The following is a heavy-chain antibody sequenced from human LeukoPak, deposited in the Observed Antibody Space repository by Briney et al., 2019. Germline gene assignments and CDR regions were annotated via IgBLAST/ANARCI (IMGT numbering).Heavy chain of an antibody. Sequence: SETLSLTCTVSGGSISSSSYYWGWIRQPPGKGLEWIGSIYYSGSTYYNPSLKSRVTISVDTSKNQFSLKLSSVTAADTAVYYCARISYYDFWSGYYYYYMGVWGKGTTVTVSS. J-gene: IGHJ6*03. V-gene: IGHV4-39*01. CDR3: ARISYYDFWSGYYYYYMGV. CDR1: GGSISSSSYY. D-gene: IGHD3-3*01. CDR2: IYYSGST.